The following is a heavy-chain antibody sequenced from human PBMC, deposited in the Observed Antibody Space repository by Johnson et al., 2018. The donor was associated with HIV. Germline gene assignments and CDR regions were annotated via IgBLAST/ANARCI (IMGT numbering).Heavy chain of an antibody. D-gene: IGHD4-11*01. CDR3: ARDYSNPPHAFDI. V-gene: IGHV3-30*14. Sequence: QVQLVESGGGLIQPGGSLRLSCAASGFSFNSYAMHWVRQAPGKGLEWVAVLSYAGTNEYYADSVQGRFTISRDNSKNTLYLQMNSLRAEDTAVYYCARDYSNPPHAFDIWGQGTMVTVSS. J-gene: IGHJ3*02. CDR1: GFSFNSYA. CDR2: LSYAGTNE.